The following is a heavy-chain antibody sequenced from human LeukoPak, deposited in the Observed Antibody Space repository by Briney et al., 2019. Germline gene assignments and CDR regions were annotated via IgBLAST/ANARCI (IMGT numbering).Heavy chain of an antibody. CDR2: ISGYSGST. CDR3: ARVRRGMSWPFDY. Sequence: ASVKVSCKASGYTFATYGFSWVRQAPGQGLEWMVWISGYSGSTNYAQRFQGRVTMTTDTSTNTAYMELKRLTSDDTAVYYCARVRRGMSWPFDYWGQGTLVTVSS. CDR1: GYTFATYG. J-gene: IGHJ4*02. V-gene: IGHV1-18*01. D-gene: IGHD5-12*01.